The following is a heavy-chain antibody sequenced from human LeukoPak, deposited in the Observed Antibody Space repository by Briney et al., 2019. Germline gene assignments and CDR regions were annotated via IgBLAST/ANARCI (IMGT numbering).Heavy chain of an antibody. CDR2: ISSGSSST. J-gene: IGHJ4*02. Sequence: GGSLSLTRAASGFTFSTSAMTWIRQPPGKGLEWVSSISSGSSSTYYADSVKGRFTISRDNSKNTLYLQMNSLRAEDTAVYYCAKGKQLGDFWGQGTLVAVSS. V-gene: IGHV3-23*03. CDR3: AKGKQLGDF. D-gene: IGHD6-13*01. CDR1: GFTFSTSA.